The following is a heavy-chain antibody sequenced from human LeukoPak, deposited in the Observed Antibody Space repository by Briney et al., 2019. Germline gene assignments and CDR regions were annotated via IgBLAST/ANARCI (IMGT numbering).Heavy chain of an antibody. V-gene: IGHV1-69*01. CDR1: GGTFSSYA. J-gene: IGHJ4*02. D-gene: IGHD3-22*01. CDR2: IIPIFNTT. Sequence: SVKVSCKASGGTFSSYAISWVRQVPGQGLEWMGRIIPIFNTTNYAQKFQGRVTITADESTSTAYMELSSLRSEDTAVYYCARQYYYDSSGYLDYWGQGTLATVS. CDR3: ARQYYYDSSGYLDY.